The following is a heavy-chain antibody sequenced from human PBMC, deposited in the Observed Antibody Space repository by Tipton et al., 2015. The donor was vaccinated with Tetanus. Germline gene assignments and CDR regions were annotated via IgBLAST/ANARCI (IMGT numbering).Heavy chain of an antibody. Sequence: TLSLTCAVYGGSFSGYYWSWIRQPPGKGLEWIGEINHSGSTNYNPSLKSRVTISVDTSKNQFSLKLSSVTAADTAVYYCARYGKGYCSGGDCYSDAFEIWGQGTMVTVSS. V-gene: IGHV4-34*01. CDR3: ARYGKGYCSGGDCYSDAFEI. CDR2: INHSGST. CDR1: GGSFSGYY. J-gene: IGHJ3*02. D-gene: IGHD2-15*01.